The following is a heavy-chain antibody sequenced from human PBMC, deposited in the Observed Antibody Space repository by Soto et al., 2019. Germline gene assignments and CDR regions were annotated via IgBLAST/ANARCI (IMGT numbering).Heavy chain of an antibody. CDR1: GATFSNFV. CDR3: ARAPILVGETTYENYFDY. V-gene: IGHV1-69*13. D-gene: IGHD2-21*01. Sequence: SVKVSCKASGATFSNFVISWVRQAPGQGLEWMGGNIPIFGTANYAQKFQGRVTIIADESTGTTYMELTSLRSEDTAVYYCARAPILVGETTYENYFDYWGQGTIVTV. CDR2: NIPIFGTA. J-gene: IGHJ4*02.